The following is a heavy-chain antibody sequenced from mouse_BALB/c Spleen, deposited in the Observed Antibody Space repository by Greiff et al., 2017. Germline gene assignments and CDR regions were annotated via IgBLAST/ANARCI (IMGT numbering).Heavy chain of an antibody. Sequence: VQLKQSGPELVKPGASVKISCKASGYTFTDYNMHWVKQSHGKSLEWIGYIYPYNGGTGYNQKFKSKATLTVDNSSSTAYMELRSLTSEDSAVYYCARGLRRRTGFDYWGQGTTLTVSS. D-gene: IGHD2-4*01. CDR2: IYPYNGGT. CDR3: ARGLRRRTGFDY. CDR1: GYTFTDYN. V-gene: IGHV1S29*02. J-gene: IGHJ2*01.